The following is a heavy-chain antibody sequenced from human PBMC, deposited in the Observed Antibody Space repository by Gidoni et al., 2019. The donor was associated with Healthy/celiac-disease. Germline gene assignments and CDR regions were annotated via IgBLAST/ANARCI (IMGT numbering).Heavy chain of an antibody. V-gene: IGHV3-30-3*01. CDR2: ISYDGSNK. J-gene: IGHJ5*02. D-gene: IGHD2-21*01. Sequence: QVQLVESGGGVVQPGRSLRLSCAASGFTFSSYAMHWVRQAPGKGLGWVAVISYDGSNKYYADSVKGRFTISRDNSKNTLYLQMNSLRAEDTAVYYCASIGAYFGTFGWFDPWGQGTLVTVSS. CDR1: GFTFSSYA. CDR3: ASIGAYFGTFGWFDP.